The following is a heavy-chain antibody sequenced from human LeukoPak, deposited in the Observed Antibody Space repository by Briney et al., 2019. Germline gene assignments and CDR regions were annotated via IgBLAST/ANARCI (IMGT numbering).Heavy chain of an antibody. Sequence: GGSVRLSYAVSGFPFKEHGMQWVRQAPGKGLEWVAVIWFDGSNNYYADSVKGRFTISRDNFMHTLYLQMNSLRAGDTAVYYCAVYGIRKNYSFGYAGQGTLVAVSS. J-gene: IGHJ4*02. D-gene: IGHD3-16*01. CDR3: AVYGIRKNYSFGY. CDR2: IWFDGSNN. CDR1: GFPFKEHG. V-gene: IGHV3-33*03.